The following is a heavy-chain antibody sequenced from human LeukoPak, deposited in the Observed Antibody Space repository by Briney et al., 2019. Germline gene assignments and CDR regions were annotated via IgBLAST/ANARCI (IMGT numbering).Heavy chain of an antibody. CDR1: GYSFSNYW. CDR3: ARPSRCSGGSCVDY. J-gene: IGHJ4*02. CDR2: IYPGDSDT. V-gene: IGHV5-51*01. Sequence: GESLKISCKGSGYSFSNYWIGWVRQMPGKGLEWMGIIYPGDSDTRYSPSFQGQVTISADKSISIAHLQWSSLKASDTAMYYCARPSRCSGGSCVDYWGQGTLVTVSS. D-gene: IGHD2-15*01.